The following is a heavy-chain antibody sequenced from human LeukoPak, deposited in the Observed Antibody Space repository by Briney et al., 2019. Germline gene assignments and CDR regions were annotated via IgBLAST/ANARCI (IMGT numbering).Heavy chain of an antibody. D-gene: IGHD5-24*01. Sequence: SVKVSCKASGGTFSSYAISLVRQAPGQGLEWMGRIIPIFVIANYAQKFQGRVTITADKSTRTAYMELSSLRSDDTAVYYCASSDGYNLSELDYWGQGNLATVSS. J-gene: IGHJ4*02. CDR3: ASSDGYNLSELDY. V-gene: IGHV1-69*04. CDR1: GGTFSSYA. CDR2: IIPIFVIA.